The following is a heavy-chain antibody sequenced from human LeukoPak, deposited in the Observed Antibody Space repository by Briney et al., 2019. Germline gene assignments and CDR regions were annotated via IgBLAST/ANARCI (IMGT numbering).Heavy chain of an antibody. V-gene: IGHV3-30*18. D-gene: IGHD2-15*01. CDR2: ISYDGSNK. CDR1: GFTFSSYG. Sequence: PGRSLRLSCAASGFTFSSYGMHWVRQAPGRGLEWVAVISYDGSNKYYADSVKGRFTISRDNSKNTLYLQMNSLRAEDTAVYYCAKEIFSPRHSMDVWGKGTTVTVSS. CDR3: AKEIFSPRHSMDV. J-gene: IGHJ6*04.